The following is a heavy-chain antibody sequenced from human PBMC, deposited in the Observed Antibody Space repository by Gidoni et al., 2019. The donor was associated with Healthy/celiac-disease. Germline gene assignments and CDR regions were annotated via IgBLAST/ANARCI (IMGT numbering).Heavy chain of an antibody. Sequence: QVQLVQSGAEVKTPGASVKVSCKASGYTFRSYYMPWVRQAPGQGFEWMRIINPSGGSTSYAQKFQGRVTMTRDTSTSTVYMELSSLRSEDTAVYYCARDGVGAKRFDYWGQGTLVTVSS. CDR3: ARDGVGAKRFDY. CDR1: GYTFRSYY. CDR2: INPSGGST. J-gene: IGHJ4*02. D-gene: IGHD1-26*01. V-gene: IGHV1-46*01.